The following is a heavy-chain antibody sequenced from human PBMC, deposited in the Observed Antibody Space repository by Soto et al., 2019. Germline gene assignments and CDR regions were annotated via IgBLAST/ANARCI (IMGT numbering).Heavy chain of an antibody. D-gene: IGHD6-6*01. CDR3: ARLDSSSRWFDP. J-gene: IGHJ5*02. CDR1: SGSISSSNW. CDR2: IYHSGST. V-gene: IGHV4-4*02. Sequence: QVQLQESGPGLVKPSGTLSLACAVSSGSISSSNWWSWVRQPPGKGLEWIGEIYHSGSTNYNPSLKSRVTISVDKSKNQFSLNRSSVTAADTAVYYCARLDSSSRWFDPWGQRTLVTVSS.